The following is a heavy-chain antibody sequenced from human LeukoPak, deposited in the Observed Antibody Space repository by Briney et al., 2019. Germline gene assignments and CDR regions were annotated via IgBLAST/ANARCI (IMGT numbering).Heavy chain of an antibody. CDR2: IIPILQIA. Sequence: ASVKVSCKASGGTFSSYAISWVRQAPGQGLEWVGRIIPILQIADYAQNFQGRVTITTDASTSTAYMELSSLRSEDTAVYYCAGQVVEAAMYFQDWGLGTLVTVSS. CDR1: GGTFSSYA. CDR3: AGQVVEAAMYFQD. D-gene: IGHD2-2*01. J-gene: IGHJ1*01. V-gene: IGHV1-69*04.